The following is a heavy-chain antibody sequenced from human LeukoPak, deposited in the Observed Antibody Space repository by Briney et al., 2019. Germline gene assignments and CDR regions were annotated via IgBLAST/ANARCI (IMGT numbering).Heavy chain of an antibody. CDR2: IYTSGST. J-gene: IGHJ2*01. Sequence: SETLSLTCTVSGGSISSGSYYWSWIRQPAGKGLEWIGRIYTSGSTNYNPSLKSRVTISVDTSKNQFSLKLSSVTAADTAVYYCARRGSSGWLRLGYFDLWGRGTLVTVSS. CDR1: GGSISSGSYY. CDR3: ARRGSSGWLRLGYFDL. D-gene: IGHD6-19*01. V-gene: IGHV4-61*02.